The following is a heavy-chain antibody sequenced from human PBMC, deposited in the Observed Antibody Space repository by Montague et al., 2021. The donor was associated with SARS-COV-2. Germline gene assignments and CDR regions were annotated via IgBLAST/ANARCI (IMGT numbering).Heavy chain of an antibody. CDR1: GFIFSSYE. Sequence: SLRLSCAASGFIFSSYEMNWVRQAPGKGLEWVSYISNSGDTKYYADSVKGRFTISRDNAKNSLYLQMSSPRAEDTAVYYCARADEDYYYDSSGFLYWGQGILVTVSS. V-gene: IGHV3-48*03. CDR3: ARADEDYYYDSSGFLY. CDR2: ISNSGDTK. J-gene: IGHJ4*02. D-gene: IGHD3-22*01.